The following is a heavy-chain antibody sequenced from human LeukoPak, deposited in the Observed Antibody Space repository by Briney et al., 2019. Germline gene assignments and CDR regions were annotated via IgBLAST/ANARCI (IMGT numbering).Heavy chain of an antibody. J-gene: IGHJ4*02. V-gene: IGHV1-2*06. D-gene: IGHD6-13*01. CDR2: INPNSGGT. CDR1: GYTFTGYY. Sequence: GASVKVSFKASGYTFTGYYMHWVRQAPGQGLEWMGRINPNSGGTNYAQKFQGRVTMTRDTSISTAYMELSRLRSDDTAVYYCARGFHSSSWYYFDYWGQGTLVTVSS. CDR3: ARGFHSSSWYYFDY.